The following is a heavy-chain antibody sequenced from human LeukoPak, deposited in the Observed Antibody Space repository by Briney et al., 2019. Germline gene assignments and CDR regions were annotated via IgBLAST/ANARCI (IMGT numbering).Heavy chain of an antibody. Sequence: SETLSLTCIVSGGSISSISSNNYHWGWIRQPPGKGLEWIGSIYYSGSTYYNPSLKSRVTISVDTSKNQFSLKLSSVTAADTAVYYCARSYGDYPPGYFDLWGRGTLVTVSS. CDR1: GGSISSISSNNYH. V-gene: IGHV4-39*07. J-gene: IGHJ2*01. CDR2: IYYSGST. D-gene: IGHD4-17*01. CDR3: ARSYGDYPPGYFDL.